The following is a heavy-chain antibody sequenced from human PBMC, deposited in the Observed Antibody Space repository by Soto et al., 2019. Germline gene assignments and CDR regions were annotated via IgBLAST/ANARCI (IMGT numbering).Heavy chain of an antibody. J-gene: IGHJ4*02. V-gene: IGHV1-8*01. Sequence: ASVKVSCKASGYTFTNSDINWVRQAPGQGLEWMGWMNPDSGHAAYAQKFQGRVTLTTSTSTSTVYMEMRSLGSEDKAVYYCARRPHCSGGICYYGLDNWGQGTLVTVPS. CDR3: ARRPHCSGGICYYGLDN. CDR2: MNPDSGHA. CDR1: GYTFTNSD. D-gene: IGHD2-15*01.